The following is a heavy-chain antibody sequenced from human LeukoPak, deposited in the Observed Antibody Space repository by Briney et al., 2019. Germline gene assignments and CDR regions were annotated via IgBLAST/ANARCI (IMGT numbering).Heavy chain of an antibody. Sequence: SETLSLTCSVSGGSISSGDYYWSWIRQPPGKGLEWIGHIYYSGSTDDNPSLKSRVTISLDTSKNQFSLRLSSVTAADTAVYYCARDSARYFDWLLYPGGVWGQGTLVTVSS. J-gene: IGHJ4*02. V-gene: IGHV4-30-4*01. CDR3: ARDSARYFDWLLYPGGV. CDR2: IYYSGST. D-gene: IGHD3-9*01. CDR1: GGSISSGDYY.